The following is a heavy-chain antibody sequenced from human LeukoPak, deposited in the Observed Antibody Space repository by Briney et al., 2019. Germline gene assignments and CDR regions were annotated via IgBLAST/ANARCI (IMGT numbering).Heavy chain of an antibody. J-gene: IGHJ4*02. Sequence: GGSLRLSCAASGFTFSSYSMNWVRQAPGKGLEWVSSISSSSSYIYYADSVKGRFTISRDNAKNSLYLQMNSLRAEDTAVYYCARDLFNIAVEPWIGDYWGQGTLVTVSS. CDR1: GFTFSSYS. CDR2: ISSSSSYI. D-gene: IGHD6-19*01. CDR3: ARDLFNIAVEPWIGDY. V-gene: IGHV3-21*01.